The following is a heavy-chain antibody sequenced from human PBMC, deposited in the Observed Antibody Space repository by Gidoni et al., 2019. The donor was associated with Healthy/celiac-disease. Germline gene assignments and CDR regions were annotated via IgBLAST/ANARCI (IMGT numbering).Heavy chain of an antibody. Sequence: QVQLVQSGAEVKKPGASVKVSCKASGYTFTSYDINWGRQATGQGLEWMGWMNPNSGNTGYAQKFQGRVTMTRNTSISTAYMELSSLRSEDTAVYYCARNYYYDSSGYCLSCYYYMDVWGKGTTVTVSS. CDR1: GYTFTSYD. CDR2: MNPNSGNT. V-gene: IGHV1-8*01. J-gene: IGHJ6*03. CDR3: ARNYYYDSSGYCLSCYYYMDV. D-gene: IGHD3-22*01.